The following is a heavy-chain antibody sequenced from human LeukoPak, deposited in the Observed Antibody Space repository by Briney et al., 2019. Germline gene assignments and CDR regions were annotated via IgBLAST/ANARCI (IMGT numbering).Heavy chain of an antibody. V-gene: IGHV3-21*04. Sequence: GGSLRLSCAASGFTFSSYSMNWVRQAPGKGLEWVSSISSSSSYIYYADSVKGRFTISRDNAKNSLYLQMNSLRAEDTAVYYCALGNYYDSSGYPPNYFDYWGQGTLVTVSS. CDR2: ISSSSSYI. D-gene: IGHD3-22*01. CDR1: GFTFSSYS. J-gene: IGHJ4*02. CDR3: ALGNYYDSSGYPPNYFDY.